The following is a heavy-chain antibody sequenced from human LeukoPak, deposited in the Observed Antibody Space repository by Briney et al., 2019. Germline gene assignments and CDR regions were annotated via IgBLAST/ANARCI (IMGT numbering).Heavy chain of an antibody. CDR2: IRFDGSDK. D-gene: IGHD3-16*01. V-gene: IGHV3-30*02. Sequence: GGSLRLSCATSGFIFSGYGMYWVRQAPGKGLEWVAFIRFDGSDKYYADSVKGRFTISRDNSKSTLYLQMNSLRAEDTAVYYCASGARWAYRWGQGTLVTVSS. CDR3: ASGARWAYR. CDR1: GFIFSGYG. J-gene: IGHJ4*02.